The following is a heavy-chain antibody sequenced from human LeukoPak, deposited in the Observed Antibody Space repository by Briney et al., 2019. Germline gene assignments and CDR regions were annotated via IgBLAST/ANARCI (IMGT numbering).Heavy chain of an antibody. J-gene: IGHJ4*02. V-gene: IGHV3-20*04. D-gene: IGHD4/OR15-4a*01. CDR2: IKWDGGRT. Sequence: GGSLRLSCAASGFTFDDHGMCWVRQAPGKGLEWVSGIKWDGGRTGYADSVKGRFTISRDNSKNTLYLQMNSLRAEDTAVYYCARRAGAYSHPYDYWGQGTLVTVSS. CDR3: ARRAGAYSHPYDY. CDR1: GFTFDDHG.